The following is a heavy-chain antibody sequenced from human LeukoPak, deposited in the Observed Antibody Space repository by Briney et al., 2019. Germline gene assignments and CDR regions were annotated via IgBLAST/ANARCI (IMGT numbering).Heavy chain of an antibody. CDR3: AREVITTHDAFDI. CDR1: GGSISSGSYY. CDR2: IYTSGST. Sequence: PSQTLSLTCTVSGGSISSGSYYWRWIRQPAGKGLEWIGRIYTSGSTNYNPSLKSRVTISVDTSKNQFSLKLSSVTAADTAVYYCAREVITTHDAFDIWGQGTMVTVSS. D-gene: IGHD3-22*01. J-gene: IGHJ3*02. V-gene: IGHV4-61*02.